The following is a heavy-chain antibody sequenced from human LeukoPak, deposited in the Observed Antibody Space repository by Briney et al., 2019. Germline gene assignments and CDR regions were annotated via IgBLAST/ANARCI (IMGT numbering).Heavy chain of an antibody. Sequence: GGSLRLSCAASGFTFSSYGMHWVRQAPGKGLEWVAVIWYDGSSKYYADSVKGRFTISRDNSENTLYLRMNSLRAGDTAVYYCAKEKASGVVGYWGQGTLVTVSS. J-gene: IGHJ4*02. V-gene: IGHV3-30*02. CDR1: GFTFSSYG. CDR3: AKEKASGVVGY. D-gene: IGHD3-10*01. CDR2: IWYDGSSK.